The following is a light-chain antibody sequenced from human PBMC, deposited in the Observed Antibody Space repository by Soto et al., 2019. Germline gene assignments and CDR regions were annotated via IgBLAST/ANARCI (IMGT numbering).Light chain of an antibody. Sequence: DIQMTQFPSTLSASIGDRVTITCRASQTISNWLAWYQQKPGKAPKLLIYKASSLDTGVPSRFSGSGSGTEFTLTISSLQPDDFATYYCQQYTRYSAYTFGQGTRLELK. CDR2: KAS. V-gene: IGKV1-5*03. CDR3: QQYTRYSAYT. CDR1: QTISNW. J-gene: IGKJ2*01.